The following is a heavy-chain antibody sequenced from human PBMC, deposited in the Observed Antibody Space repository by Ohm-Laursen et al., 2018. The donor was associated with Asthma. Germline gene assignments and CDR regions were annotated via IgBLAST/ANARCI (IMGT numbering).Heavy chain of an antibody. D-gene: IGHD1-26*01. J-gene: IGHJ1*01. CDR1: GGTFSGYA. V-gene: IGHV1-69*01. CDR2: IIPIFGTA. CDR3: ARDRWELRYRYFQH. Sequence: SSVKVSCKASGGTFSGYAISWVRQAPGQGLEWMGGIIPIFGTANYAQKFQGRVTITADESTSTAHMELSSLRSEDTAVYYCARDRWELRYRYFQHWGQGTLVTVSS.